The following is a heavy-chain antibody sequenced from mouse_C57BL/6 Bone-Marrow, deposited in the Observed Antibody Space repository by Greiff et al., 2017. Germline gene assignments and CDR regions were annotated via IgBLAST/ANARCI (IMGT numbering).Heavy chain of an antibody. CDR2: IDPSDSYT. CDR3: AREGLRRGFDY. D-gene: IGHD2-4*01. J-gene: IGHJ2*01. Sequence: QVQLQQSGAELVMPGASVKLSCKASGYTFTSYWMHWVKQRPGQGLEWIGEIDPSDSYTNYNQKFKGKSTLTVDKSSSTAYMQLSSLTSEDSAVYYCAREGLRRGFDYWGQGTTLTGSS. CDR1: GYTFTSYW. V-gene: IGHV1-69*01.